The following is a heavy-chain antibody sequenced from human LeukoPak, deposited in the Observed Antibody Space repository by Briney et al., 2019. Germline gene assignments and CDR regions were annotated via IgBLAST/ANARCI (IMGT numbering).Heavy chain of an antibody. CDR3: ARDILTGYSADY. CDR1: GFTFSSYG. V-gene: IGHV3-33*01. J-gene: IGHJ4*02. CDR2: IWYDGSNK. D-gene: IGHD3-9*01. Sequence: GRSLRLSCAASGFTFSSYGMHWVRQAPGKGLEWVAVIWYDGSNKYYADSVKGRFTISRDNSENTLYLQMNSLRAEDTAVYYCARDILTGYSADYWGQGTLVTVSS.